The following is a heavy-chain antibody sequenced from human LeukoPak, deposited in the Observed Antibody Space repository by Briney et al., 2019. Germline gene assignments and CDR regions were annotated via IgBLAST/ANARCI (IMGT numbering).Heavy chain of an antibody. D-gene: IGHD4-11*01. CDR3: AKDYSNYCDY. CDR1: GFTFSSYG. J-gene: IGHJ4*02. V-gene: IGHV3-30*18. CDR2: ISYDGSNK. Sequence: GRSLRLSCAASGFTFSSYGMHWVRQAPGKGLEWVAVISYDGSNKYYADSVKGRFTISRDNSKNTLYLQMNSLRAKDTAVYYCAKDYSNYCDYWGQGTLVTVPS.